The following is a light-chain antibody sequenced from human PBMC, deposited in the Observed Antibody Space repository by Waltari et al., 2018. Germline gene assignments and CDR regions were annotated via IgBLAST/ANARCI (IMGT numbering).Light chain of an antibody. CDR2: AAS. V-gene: IGKV1-39*01. CDR3: QQSYSIPYT. CDR1: QSISTY. J-gene: IGKJ2*01. Sequence: DIQMTQSPSSLSASVGDRVTITCRASQSISTYINWYQQKPGKAPKLLIHAASSLQSGVPSRFSGSGSGTDFTLSISSLQPEDFATYYCQQSYSIPYTFGQGTKLEIK.